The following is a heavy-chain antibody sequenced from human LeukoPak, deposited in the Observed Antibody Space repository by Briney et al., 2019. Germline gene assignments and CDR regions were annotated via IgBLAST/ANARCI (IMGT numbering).Heavy chain of an antibody. D-gene: IGHD2-2*01. J-gene: IGHJ5*02. Sequence: PSETLSLTCAVYGGSFSGYCWSWIRQPPGKGLEWIGEINHSGSTNYNPSLKSRVTISVDTSKNQFSLKLSSVTAADTAVYYCARGLYCSSTSCSGGAWFDPWGQGTLVTVSS. CDR3: ARGLYCSSTSCSGGAWFDP. CDR1: GGSFSGYC. CDR2: INHSGST. V-gene: IGHV4-34*01.